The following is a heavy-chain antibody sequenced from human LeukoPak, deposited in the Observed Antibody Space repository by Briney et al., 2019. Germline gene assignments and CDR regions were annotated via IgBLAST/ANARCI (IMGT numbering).Heavy chain of an antibody. J-gene: IGHJ5*02. Sequence: GASVKVSCKASGYTFTSYGISWVRQAPGQGLEWMGWISAYNGNTNYAQKLQGRVTMTTDTSTSTAYMELRSLRSEDTAVYYCARDGTTYYYGSGSYNNWFDPWGQGTLVTVSS. D-gene: IGHD3-10*01. V-gene: IGHV1-18*01. CDR2: ISAYNGNT. CDR1: GYTFTSYG. CDR3: ARDGTTYYYGSGSYNNWFDP.